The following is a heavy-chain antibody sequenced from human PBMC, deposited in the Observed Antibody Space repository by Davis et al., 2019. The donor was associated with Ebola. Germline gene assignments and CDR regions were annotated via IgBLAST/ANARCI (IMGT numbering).Heavy chain of an antibody. Sequence: SETLSLTCTVSGGSISSGSFFWSWIRQPPGKGLEWIGYVYYQGTTNYNPSLKSRVTISVDTSKNQFSLNLRSVTTADTAVYYCARDITMISPGWFDPWGQGTLVTVSS. CDR3: ARDITMISPGWFDP. V-gene: IGHV4-61*01. D-gene: IGHD3-22*01. CDR1: GGSISSGSFF. CDR2: VYYQGTT. J-gene: IGHJ5*02.